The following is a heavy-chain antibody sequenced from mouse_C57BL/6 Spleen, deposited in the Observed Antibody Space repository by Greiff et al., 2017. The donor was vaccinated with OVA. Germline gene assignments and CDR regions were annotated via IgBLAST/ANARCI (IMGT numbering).Heavy chain of an antibody. CDR1: GYSITSGYY. J-gene: IGHJ2*01. Sequence: ESGPGLVKPSQSLSLTCSVTGYSITSGYYWNWIRQFPGNKLEWMGYISYDGSNNYNPSLKNRISITRDTSKNQFFLKLNSVTTEDTATYYCARGGDYDDDYFDYWGQGTTLTVSS. CDR3: ARGGDYDDDYFDY. CDR2: ISYDGSN. D-gene: IGHD2-4*01. V-gene: IGHV3-6*01.